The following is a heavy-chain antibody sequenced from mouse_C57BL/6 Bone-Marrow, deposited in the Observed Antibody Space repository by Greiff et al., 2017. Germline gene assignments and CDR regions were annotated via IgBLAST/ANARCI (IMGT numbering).Heavy chain of an antibody. D-gene: IGHD1-1*01. CDR2: IDPENGDT. CDR3: TDSYYYGSADY. J-gene: IGHJ2*01. CDR1: GFNIKDDY. V-gene: IGHV14-4*01. Sequence: LVESGAELVRPGASVKLSCTASGFNIKDDYMHWVKQRPEQGLEWIGWIDPENGDTEYASKFQGKATITADTSSNTAYLQLSSLTSEDTAVYYCTDSYYYGSADYWGQGTTLTVSS.